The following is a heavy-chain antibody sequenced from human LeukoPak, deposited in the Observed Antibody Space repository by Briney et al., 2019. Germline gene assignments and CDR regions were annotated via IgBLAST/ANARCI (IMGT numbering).Heavy chain of an antibody. Sequence: GGSLRLSCAASGFTFSDYYMSWIRQAPGKGLEWVLYISSSGSTIYYADSVKGRFTISSDNAKNSLYLQMNSMRAEDTAVYYCARDRDSSSSYNWFDPWGQGTLVTVSS. D-gene: IGHD6-6*01. CDR3: ARDRDSSSSYNWFDP. V-gene: IGHV3-11*01. CDR1: GFTFSDYY. J-gene: IGHJ5*02. CDR2: ISSSGSTI.